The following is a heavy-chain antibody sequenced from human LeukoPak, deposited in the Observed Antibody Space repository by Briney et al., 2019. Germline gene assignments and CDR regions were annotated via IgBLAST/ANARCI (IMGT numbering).Heavy chain of an antibody. Sequence: PGGSLRLSCAASGFTFSNYGMHWVRQAPGKGLEWVAVIWHDGSNKYYADSVKGRFTISRDNSKNTLYLQMNSLRAEDTAVYYCASSPYPEYYFDYWGQGTLVTVSS. V-gene: IGHV3-33*01. J-gene: IGHJ4*02. CDR1: GFTFSNYG. CDR2: IWHDGSNK. CDR3: ASSPYPEYYFDY.